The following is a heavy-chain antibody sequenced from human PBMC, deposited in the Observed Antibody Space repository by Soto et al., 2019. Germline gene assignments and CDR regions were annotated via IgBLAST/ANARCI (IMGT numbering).Heavy chain of an antibody. V-gene: IGHV4-38-2*01. CDR3: AGLVATITHY. CDR2: IYHSGST. Sequence: SETLSLTCAVSGYSINSGYYWGWIRQPPGKGLEWIGSIYHSGSTYYNPSLKSRVTISVDTSKNQFSLKLSSVTAADTAVYYCAGLVATITHYWGQGTLVTVSS. D-gene: IGHD5-12*01. CDR1: GYSINSGYY. J-gene: IGHJ4*02.